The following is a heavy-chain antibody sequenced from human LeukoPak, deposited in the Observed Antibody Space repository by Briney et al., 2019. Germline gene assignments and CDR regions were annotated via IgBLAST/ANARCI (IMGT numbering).Heavy chain of an antibody. V-gene: IGHV4-34*01. J-gene: IGHJ4*02. CDR1: GGSFSGYY. CDR3: ARGLYYKKYYFDY. Sequence: SETLSLTCAVYGGSFSGYYWSWIRQPPGKGLEWIGEINHSGSTNCNPSLKSRVTISVDTSKNQFSLKLSSVTAADTAVYYCARGLYYKKYYFDYWGQGTLVTVSS. CDR2: INHSGST. D-gene: IGHD1-26*01.